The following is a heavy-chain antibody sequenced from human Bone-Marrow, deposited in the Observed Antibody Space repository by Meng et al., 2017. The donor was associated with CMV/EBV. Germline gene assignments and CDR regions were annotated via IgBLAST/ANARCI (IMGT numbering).Heavy chain of an antibody. J-gene: IGHJ4*02. V-gene: IGHV3-48*04. D-gene: IGHD6-13*01. CDR2: ISSSSSTI. CDR3: ARRAHIGSSWYVCAGGYFDY. CDR1: GFTFSSYS. Sequence: GGSLRLSCAASGFTFSSYSMNWVRQAPGKGLEWVSYISSSSSTIYYADSVKGRFTISRDNAKNSLYLQMISLRAEDTAVYYCARRAHIGSSWYVCAGGYFDYWGQGTLVTVSS.